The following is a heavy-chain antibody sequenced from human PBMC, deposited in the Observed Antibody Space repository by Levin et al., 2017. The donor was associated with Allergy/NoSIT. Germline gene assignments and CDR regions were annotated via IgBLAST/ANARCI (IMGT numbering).Heavy chain of an antibody. Sequence: SETLSLTCIVSGGSISSSNYYWGWIRQPPGKGLEWIGSIYFSGSTYYNPSLKSRVTISVDTSKNKFSLKLRSVTAADTAVYYCARGIIIGPISDPWGHVSVFTVS. D-gene: IGHD3-10*01. V-gene: IGHV4-39*07. CDR2: IYFSGST. CDR3: ARGIIIGPISDP. J-gene: IGHJ5*02. CDR1: GGSISSSNYY.